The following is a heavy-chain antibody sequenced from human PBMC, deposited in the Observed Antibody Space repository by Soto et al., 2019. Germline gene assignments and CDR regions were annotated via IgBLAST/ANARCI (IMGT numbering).Heavy chain of an antibody. CDR1: GYTFTSYD. CDR3: AGSTVTTSLADC. V-gene: IGHV1-46*01. Sequence: ASVKVSCKASGYTFTSYDMHWVRQAPGQGLEWMGIINPSGGSTSYAQKFQGRVTMTRDTSTSTVYMELSSLRSEDTAVYYCAGSTVTTSLADCWGQGTLVTVSS. CDR2: INPSGGST. D-gene: IGHD4-17*01. J-gene: IGHJ4*02.